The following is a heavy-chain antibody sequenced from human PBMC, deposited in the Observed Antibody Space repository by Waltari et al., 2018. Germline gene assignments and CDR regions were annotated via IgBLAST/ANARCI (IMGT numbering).Heavy chain of an antibody. J-gene: IGHJ4*02. CDR3: ARGRQRFRPHYYFDY. CDR1: GGSFSGYY. D-gene: IGHD3-10*01. Sequence: QVQLQQWGAGLLKPSETLSLTCAVYGGSFSGYYWSWISQPPGKGLEWIGEINHSGSTNYNPSLKSRVTISVDTSKNQFSLKLSSVTAADTAVYYCARGRQRFRPHYYFDYWGQGTLVTVSS. CDR2: INHSGST. V-gene: IGHV4-34*01.